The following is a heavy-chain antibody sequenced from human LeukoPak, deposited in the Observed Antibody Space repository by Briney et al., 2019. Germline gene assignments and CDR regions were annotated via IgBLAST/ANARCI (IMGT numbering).Heavy chain of an antibody. J-gene: IGHJ4*02. CDR1: GFTFSIYS. V-gene: IGHV3-48*02. D-gene: IGHD4-17*01. Sequence: GGSLRLSCAASGFTFSIYSMNWVRQAPGMGLEWVSYIGGTHSNIYYADSVEGRFTISRDDAKNSLYLQMNSLRDEDTAVYYCARDRDYAFDSWGQGTLVTVSS. CDR3: ARDRDYAFDS. CDR2: IGGTHSNI.